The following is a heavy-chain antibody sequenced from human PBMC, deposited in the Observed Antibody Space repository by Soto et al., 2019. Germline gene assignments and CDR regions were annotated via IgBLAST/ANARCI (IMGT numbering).Heavy chain of an antibody. CDR2: IASSGTPI. CDR1: GFTFSDYA. V-gene: IGHV3-48*02. J-gene: IGHJ4*02. Sequence: EVQLVESGGGLAQPGGSLRLSCAASGFTFSDYAMNWVRQVPGKGLEWISQIASSGTPIYYADSVRGRFTISRDNAENSLYLQMNSLRDEDTAVCFCTREGIWGQGTLVTVSS. CDR3: TREGI.